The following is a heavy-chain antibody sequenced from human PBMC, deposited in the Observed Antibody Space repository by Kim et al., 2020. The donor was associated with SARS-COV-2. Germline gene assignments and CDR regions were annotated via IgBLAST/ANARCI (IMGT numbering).Heavy chain of an antibody. CDR2: IIPIFGTA. CDR1: GGTFSSYA. CDR3: ARVGSNKHYYYYYGMDV. V-gene: IGHV1-69*13. D-gene: IGHD2-2*01. Sequence: SVKVSCKASGGTFSSYAISWVRQAPGQGLEWMGGIIPIFGTANYAQKFQGRVTITADESTSTAYMELSSLRSEDTAVYYCARVGSNKHYYYYYGMDVWGQGTTVTVSS. J-gene: IGHJ6*02.